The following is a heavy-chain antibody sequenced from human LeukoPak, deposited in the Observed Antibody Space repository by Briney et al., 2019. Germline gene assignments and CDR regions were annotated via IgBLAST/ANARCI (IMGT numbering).Heavy chain of an antibody. V-gene: IGHV4-34*01. Sequence: SGPGLVKPSETLSLTCTVSGGSISSYYWSWIRQPPGKGLEWIGEINHSGSTNYNPSLKSRVTISVDTSKNQFSLKLSSVTAADTAVYYCARLHPDIVVAPWGQGTLVTVSS. CDR3: ARLHPDIVVAP. CDR1: GGSISSYY. D-gene: IGHD2-15*01. J-gene: IGHJ5*02. CDR2: INHSGST.